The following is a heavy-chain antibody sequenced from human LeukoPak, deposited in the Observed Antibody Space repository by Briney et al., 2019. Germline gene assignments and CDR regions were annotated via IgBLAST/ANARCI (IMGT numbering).Heavy chain of an antibody. V-gene: IGHV1-2*02. CDR3: AKGATEGYYYYYGLDV. Sequence: GASVKVSCKASGYTFTGYYMHWVRQAPGQGLEWMGWINPKSGATTYAQKFQDRVTLTRDTSINTVYMDLSGLTSDDTAVFYCAKGATEGYYYYYGLDVWGQGTTVTVSS. CDR2: INPKSGAT. CDR1: GYTFTGYY. J-gene: IGHJ6*02.